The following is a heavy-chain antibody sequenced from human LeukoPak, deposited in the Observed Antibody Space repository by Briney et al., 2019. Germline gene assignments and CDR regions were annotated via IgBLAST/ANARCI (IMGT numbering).Heavy chain of an antibody. CDR3: AGLGASGNGYLSWFDP. Sequence: PSETLSLTCTVSGGSISSYYWSWIRQPPGKGLEWIGYIYYSGNSNYNPSLKSRVTISVDTSKNQFSLKLSSVTAADTAVYYCAGLGASGNGYLSWFDPWGQGTLVTVSS. D-gene: IGHD3-22*01. J-gene: IGHJ5*02. V-gene: IGHV4-59*01. CDR1: GGSISSYY. CDR2: IYYSGNS.